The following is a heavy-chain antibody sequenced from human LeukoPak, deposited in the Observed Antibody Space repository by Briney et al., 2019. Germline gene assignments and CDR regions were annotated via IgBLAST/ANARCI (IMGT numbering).Heavy chain of an antibody. D-gene: IGHD6-19*01. V-gene: IGHV1-2*02. CDR1: GYTFTGYY. J-gene: IGHJ4*02. CDR3: ARGIAVAGTYRFDY. Sequence: ASVKVSCKASGYTFTGYYMHWVRQAPGQGLEWMGWINPNSGGTNYAQKFQGRVTMTRDTSISTAYMELSRLRSDDTAVYYCARGIAVAGTYRFDYWGQGTLVTVSS. CDR2: INPNSGGT.